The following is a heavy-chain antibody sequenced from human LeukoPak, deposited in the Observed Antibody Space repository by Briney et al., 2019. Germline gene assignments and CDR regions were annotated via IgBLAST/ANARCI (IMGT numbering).Heavy chain of an antibody. Sequence: GGSLRLSCAASRFTFSSYGMHWVRQAPGKGLEWVAFIRYDGRNKYYADSVKGRFTISRDNSQNTLYLQMNSLRNEDTAVYYCAKKIWRSEITPGHPNFDYWGQETLVTASS. J-gene: IGHJ4*02. V-gene: IGHV3-30*02. D-gene: IGHD3-16*01. CDR1: RFTFSSYG. CDR2: IRYDGRNK. CDR3: AKKIWRSEITPGHPNFDY.